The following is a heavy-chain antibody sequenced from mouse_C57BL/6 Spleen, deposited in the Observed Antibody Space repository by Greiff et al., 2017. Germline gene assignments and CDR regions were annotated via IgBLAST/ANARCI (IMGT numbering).Heavy chain of an antibody. J-gene: IGHJ2*01. Sequence: QVQLQQSGAELARPGASVKLSCKASGYTFTSYGISWVKQRTGQGLEWIGEIYPRSGTTYYNEKFKGKATLTADKSSSTAYMELRSLTSEDSAVYFCASPHSSGSGGFDYWGQGTTLTVSS. V-gene: IGHV1-81*01. CDR1: GYTFTSYG. CDR3: ASPHSSGSGGFDY. D-gene: IGHD3-2*02. CDR2: IYPRSGTT.